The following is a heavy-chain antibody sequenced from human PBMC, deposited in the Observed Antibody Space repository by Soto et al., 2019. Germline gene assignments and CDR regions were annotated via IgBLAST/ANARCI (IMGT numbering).Heavy chain of an antibody. CDR1: GGSISSSSYY. CDR3: ARVAGPFDS. V-gene: IGHV4-61*05. J-gene: IGHJ4*02. CDR2: IYSSGST. Sequence: SETLSLTCTVSGGSISSSSYYWVWVRQPPGKRLEWVGHIYSSGSTNYNPSLKSRVTIPVDTSKNQFTLTLNSVTAADTAVYYCARVAGPFDSWGQGTLVTVSS.